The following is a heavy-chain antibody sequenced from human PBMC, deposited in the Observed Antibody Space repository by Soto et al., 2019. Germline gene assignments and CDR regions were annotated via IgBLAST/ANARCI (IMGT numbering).Heavy chain of an antibody. J-gene: IGHJ4*02. Sequence: ASVKVSCKASGYTFTSYGISWVRQAPGQGLEWMGWISAYNGNTNYAQKLQGRVTMTTDTSTSTAYMELRSLRSDDTAVYYCARVAYSGSFCGYCFDYWGQGTLVTVSS. CDR2: ISAYNGNT. V-gene: IGHV1-18*01. D-gene: IGHD1-26*01. CDR3: ARVAYSGSFCGYCFDY. CDR1: GYTFTSYG.